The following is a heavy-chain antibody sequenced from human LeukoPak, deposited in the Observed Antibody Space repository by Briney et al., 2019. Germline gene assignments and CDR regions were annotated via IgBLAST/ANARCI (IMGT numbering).Heavy chain of an antibody. Sequence: SETLSLACAVYGGSFSGYYWSWIRQPPGKGLEWIGEINHSGSTNYNPSLKSRVTISVDTSKNQFSLKLSSVTAADTAVYYCARGPDYYDSSGYSDDAFDIWGQGTMVTVSS. V-gene: IGHV4-34*01. D-gene: IGHD3-22*01. CDR3: ARGPDYYDSSGYSDDAFDI. CDR1: GGSFSGYY. CDR2: INHSGST. J-gene: IGHJ3*02.